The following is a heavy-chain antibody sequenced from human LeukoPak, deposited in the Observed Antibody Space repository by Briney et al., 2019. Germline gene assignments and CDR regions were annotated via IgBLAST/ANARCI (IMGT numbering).Heavy chain of an antibody. D-gene: IGHD3-10*01. J-gene: IGHJ6*03. CDR2: IRYDGSNK. V-gene: IGHV3-30*02. CDR3: AKDSAGSGSYNYYYYYMDV. CDR1: RFSFNSYG. Sequence: GRSLRLSCAASRFSFNSYGMHWVRQAPGKGLEWVAFIRYDGSNKYYADSVKGRFTISRDNSKNTLYLQMNSLRAEDTAVYYCAKDSAGSGSYNYYYYYMDVWGKGTTVTISS.